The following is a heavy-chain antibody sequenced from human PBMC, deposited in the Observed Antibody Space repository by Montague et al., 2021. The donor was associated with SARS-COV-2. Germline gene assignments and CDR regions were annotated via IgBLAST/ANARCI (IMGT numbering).Heavy chain of an antibody. D-gene: IGHD3-22*01. J-gene: IGHJ4*02. V-gene: IGHV4-39*07. CDR3: AREGGWLSRGSYYFDY. Sequence: SETLSLTCTVSGGSISSSSYYWDWIRQPPGKGLEWIGCIYYSGSTYYNPSLKSRVTISVDTSKNQFSLKLSSVTAADTAVYYCAREGGWLSRGSYYFDYWGQGTLVTASS. CDR2: IYYSGST. CDR1: GGSISSSSYY.